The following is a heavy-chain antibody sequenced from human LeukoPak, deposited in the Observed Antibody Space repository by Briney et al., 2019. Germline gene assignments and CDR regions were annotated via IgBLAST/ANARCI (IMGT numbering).Heavy chain of an antibody. CDR2: ISGGGSPI. CDR3: ASFLTQLELVDY. V-gene: IGHV3-48*01. Sequence: GGSLRLSCAASGFTFSIYSMNWVRQAPGKGLEWVSYISGGGSPISYADSVKGRFTISRDNAKNSLYLQMNSLRAEDTAVYYCASFLTQLELVDYWGQGTLVTVSS. D-gene: IGHD1-7*01. J-gene: IGHJ4*02. CDR1: GFTFSIYS.